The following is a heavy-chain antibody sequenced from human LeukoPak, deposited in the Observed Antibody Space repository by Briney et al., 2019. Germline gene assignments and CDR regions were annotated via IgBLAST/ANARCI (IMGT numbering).Heavy chain of an antibody. CDR1: GFTFSNAR. J-gene: IGHJ4*02. V-gene: IGHV3-15*01. CDR2: IKSKTDGGTT. D-gene: IGHD6-19*01. Sequence: PGGSLRLSCAASGFTFSNARMSWVRQAPGKGLEWVGRIKSKTDGGTTDYAAPVKGRFTISRDDSKNTLYLQMNSLKTEDTAVYYCTADSSGWPYYFDYWGQGTLVTVSS. CDR3: TADSSGWPYYFDY.